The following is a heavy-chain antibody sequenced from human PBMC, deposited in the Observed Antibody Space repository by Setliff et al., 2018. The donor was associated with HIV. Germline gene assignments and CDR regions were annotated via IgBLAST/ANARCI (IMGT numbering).Heavy chain of an antibody. V-gene: IGHV4-34*01. CDR2: INHSGST. J-gene: IGHJ3*02. CDR1: GGSFSNYY. CDR3: ARGDTYYHDSSGYVKSALDCFDI. D-gene: IGHD3-22*01. Sequence: TLSLTCAVYGGSFSNYYWTWIRQPPGKGLEWLGEINHSGSTNYNPSLKSRVTISVDTSKNQFSLKLNSVTAADTAVYHCARGDTYYHDSSGYVKSALDCFDIWGQGTMVTVSS.